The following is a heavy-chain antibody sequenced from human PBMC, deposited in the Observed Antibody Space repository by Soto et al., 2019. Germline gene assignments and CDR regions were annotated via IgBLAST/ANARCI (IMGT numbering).Heavy chain of an antibody. CDR2: ISGSGGST. J-gene: IGHJ3*02. D-gene: IGHD2-15*01. CDR3: AKGFEVVVAALGLDAFDI. CDR1: GFTFSSYA. V-gene: IGHV3-23*01. Sequence: GGSLRLSCAASGFTFSSYAMSWVRQAPGKGLEWVSAISGSGGSTYYADSVKGRFTSSRDNSKNTLYLQMNSLRAEDTAVYYCAKGFEVVVAALGLDAFDIWGQGTMVTVSS.